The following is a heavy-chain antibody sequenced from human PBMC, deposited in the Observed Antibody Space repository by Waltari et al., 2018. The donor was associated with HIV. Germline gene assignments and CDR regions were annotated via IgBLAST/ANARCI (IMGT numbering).Heavy chain of an antibody. CDR3: ARGVISGSIHPGGDF. CDR2: SNNNSTSI. CDR1: GFTFSSFT. D-gene: IGHD2-2*02. Sequence: EVKLVESGGGLVKPGGSLRLSCAASGFTFSSFTMNWVRQAPGRGLEWVSFSNNNSTSIYYADSMKGRFTISRDNAKNSLHLQMNSLRVDDTAVYYCARGVISGSIHPGGDFWGQGTLITVSP. V-gene: IGHV3-21*02. J-gene: IGHJ4*02.